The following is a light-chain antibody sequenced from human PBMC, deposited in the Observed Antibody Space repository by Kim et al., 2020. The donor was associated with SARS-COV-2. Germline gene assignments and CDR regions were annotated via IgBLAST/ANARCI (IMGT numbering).Light chain of an antibody. Sequence: LPRGDAAPSSCGGRQVSSNYLAWYQQKPGQAPRLLIYGASSRATGIPARFSGSGSGTDFALTITSLEPEDFAVYYCHQCSSSPGTFGQGTKVEIK. J-gene: IGKJ1*01. V-gene: IGKV3-20*01. CDR3: HQCSSSPGT. CDR2: GAS. CDR1: QVSSNY.